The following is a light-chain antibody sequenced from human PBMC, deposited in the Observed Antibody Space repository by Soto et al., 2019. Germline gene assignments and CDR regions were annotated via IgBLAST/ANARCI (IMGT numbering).Light chain of an antibody. CDR2: DAS. CDR1: QDIRNY. CDR3: QQYDNFPPT. V-gene: IGKV1-33*01. Sequence: DIQMTQSPSFLSAFIGDRVTITCQASQDIRNYLTWYQKKPGKAPKLLIYDASNLGRGVPSRFSGSGSGTDFTFTISSLQPEAIATYFCQQYDNFPPTFGQGTELEIK. J-gene: IGKJ2*01.